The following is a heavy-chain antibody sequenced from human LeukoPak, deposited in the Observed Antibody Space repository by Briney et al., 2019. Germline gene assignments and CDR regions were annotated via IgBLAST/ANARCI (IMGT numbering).Heavy chain of an antibody. CDR2: IWYDGSNK. CDR3: ARGQPGVAAAGNLDY. Sequence: GGSLRLSCAASGFTFSSYGMHWVRQAPGKGLEWVAVIWYDGSNKYYADSVKGRFTISRDNSKNTLYLQMNSLRAEDTAVYYCARGQPGVAAAGNLDYWGQGTLVTVSS. J-gene: IGHJ4*02. CDR1: GFTFSSYG. V-gene: IGHV3-33*01. D-gene: IGHD6-13*01.